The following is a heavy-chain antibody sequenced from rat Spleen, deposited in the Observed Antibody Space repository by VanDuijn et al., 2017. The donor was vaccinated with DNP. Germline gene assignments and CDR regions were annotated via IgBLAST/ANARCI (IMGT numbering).Heavy chain of an antibody. CDR1: GFSFSIYD. V-gene: IGHV5-7*01. D-gene: IGHD1-10*01. J-gene: IGHJ2*01. Sequence: EVQLVESGGGLVQPGGSMKLSCAASGFSFSIYDMAWVRQAPKKGLEWVASISHDGRRTYYRDSVKGRFTVSRDNAKRTLYLQRDSLRSEDTATYYCARPDNNFAFDYWGQGVMVTVSS. CDR2: ISHDGRRT. CDR3: ARPDNNFAFDY.